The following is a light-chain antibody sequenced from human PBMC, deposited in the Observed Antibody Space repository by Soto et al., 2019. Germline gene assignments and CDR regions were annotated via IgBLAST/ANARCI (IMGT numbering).Light chain of an antibody. CDR2: LNSDGSH. V-gene: IGLV4-69*01. CDR1: SGHRTYA. Sequence: QLVLTQSPSASASLGASVKLTCILSSGHRTYAIAWHQQQPEKGPRYLMKLNSDGSHTKGDGIPDRFSGSSSGAERYLTISSLQSEDEADYYCQTWATGILVFGGGTKLTVL. J-gene: IGLJ3*02. CDR3: QTWATGILV.